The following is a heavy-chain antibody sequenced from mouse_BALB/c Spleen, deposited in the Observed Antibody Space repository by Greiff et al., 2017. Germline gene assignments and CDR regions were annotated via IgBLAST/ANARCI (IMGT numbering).Heavy chain of an antibody. J-gene: IGHJ4*01. V-gene: IGHV7-3*02. CDR1: GFTFTDYY. Sequence: EVKLQESGGGLVQPGGSLRLSCATSGFTFTDYYMSWVRQPPGKALEWLGFIRNKANGYTTEYSASVKGRYTISRDNSQSILYLQMNTLRAEDSATYYCARDSYGNYDYAMDYWGQGTSVTVSS. D-gene: IGHD2-10*02. CDR3: ARDSYGNYDYAMDY. CDR2: IRNKANGYTT.